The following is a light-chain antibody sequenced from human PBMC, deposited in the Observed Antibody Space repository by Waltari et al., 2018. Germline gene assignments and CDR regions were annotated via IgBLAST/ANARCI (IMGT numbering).Light chain of an antibody. CDR3: TSYTSADTYI. CDR1: SSDVGSYNY. J-gene: IGLJ1*01. CDR2: DVT. Sequence: QFALTQPASVSGSPGQSITIPCPGTSSDVGSYNYVPWYLPHPGKVHKLIIYDVTTRPSGVSGRFSGSKSGNTASLTISGLQGEDEADYFCTSYTSADTYIFGTGTTVTVL. V-gene: IGLV2-14*03.